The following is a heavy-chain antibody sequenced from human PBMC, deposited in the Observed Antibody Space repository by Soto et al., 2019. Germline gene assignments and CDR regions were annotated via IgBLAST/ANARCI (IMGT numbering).Heavy chain of an antibody. Sequence: GESLKISCKGSGYSFTSYWIGWVRQMPGKGLEWMGIIYPGDSDTRYSPSFQGQVTISADKSISTAYLQWSSLKASDTAMYYCARSGDYGSGNDAFDIWGQGTMVTVSS. CDR1: GYSFTSYW. CDR2: IYPGDSDT. J-gene: IGHJ3*02. V-gene: IGHV5-51*01. D-gene: IGHD3-10*01. CDR3: ARSGDYGSGNDAFDI.